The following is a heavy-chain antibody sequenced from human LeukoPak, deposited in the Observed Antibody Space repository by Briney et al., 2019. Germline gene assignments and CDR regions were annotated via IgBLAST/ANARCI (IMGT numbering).Heavy chain of an antibody. J-gene: IGHJ4*02. D-gene: IGHD3-22*01. CDR3: ARAFTSTGYYYVEY. V-gene: IGHV3-33*01. CDR2: IWYDGNNK. CDR1: GFTFSSFG. Sequence: GRSLRLSCAASGFTFSSFGMHWVRQAPGKGLEWVAVIWYDGNNKYYADSVKGRFTISRDNSKNTLYLQMNSLRAVDTAVYYCARAFTSTGYYYVEYWGQGTLVTVSS.